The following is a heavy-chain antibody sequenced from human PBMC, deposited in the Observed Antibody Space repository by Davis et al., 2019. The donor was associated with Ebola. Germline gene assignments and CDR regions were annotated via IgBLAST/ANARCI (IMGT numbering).Heavy chain of an antibody. D-gene: IGHD3-16*01. CDR1: GGSISSSSYY. CDR3: ARDLGVTHVLGFDP. CDR2: IYYSGST. V-gene: IGHV4-39*07. Sequence: MPSETLSLTCTVSGGSISSSSYYWGWIRQPPGTGLEWIGSIYYSGSTNYNPSLKSRVTISVDTSKNQFSLKLSSVTAADTAVYYCARDLGVTHVLGFDPWGQGTLVTVSS. J-gene: IGHJ5*02.